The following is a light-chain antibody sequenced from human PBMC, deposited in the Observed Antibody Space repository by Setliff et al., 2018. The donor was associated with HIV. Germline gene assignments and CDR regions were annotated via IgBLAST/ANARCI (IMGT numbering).Light chain of an antibody. CDR3: AVWDNGLKGYV. V-gene: IGLV1-44*01. CDR2: DNY. Sequence: SVLTQPPSASATPGQGVIISCSGGSSNIGVNVVNWYQHLPGTSPKLLIHDNYQRPSGVPDRFSGSKSGSSGSLAISGLQSEDEADYYCAVWDNGLKGYVFGTGTKVTVL. CDR1: SSNIGVNV. J-gene: IGLJ1*01.